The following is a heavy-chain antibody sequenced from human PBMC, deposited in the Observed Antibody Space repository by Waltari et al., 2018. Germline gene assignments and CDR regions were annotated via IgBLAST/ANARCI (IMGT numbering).Heavy chain of an antibody. D-gene: IGHD1-26*01. CDR1: GFRAGHNY. CDR2: ILAYGTT. V-gene: IGHV3-53*01. J-gene: IGHJ4*02. Sequence: ELELVQSGGGDVQPGGSLRLSCVSSGFRAGHNYMPWVRQAPGEGPEYVSVILAYGTTLYARSVKCRFTISRDSSKNTVCLQMHSLGVDDTAVYYCARDSGAGGPFFLWGQGDLVTVSS. CDR3: ARDSGAGGPFFL.